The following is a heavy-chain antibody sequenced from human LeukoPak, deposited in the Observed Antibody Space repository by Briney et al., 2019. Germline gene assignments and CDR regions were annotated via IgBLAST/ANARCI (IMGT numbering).Heavy chain of an antibody. CDR1: GYSIDSDNW. V-gene: IGHV4-28*05. J-gene: IGHJ5*02. CDR3: ARAYGSLLSDFFDL. Sequence: SDTLSLTCEVSGYSIDSDNWWGWIRQPPGKGLEWIGYIFYSGNIYYNPSRKSRVTMYIDTFKNHFYLNLRCVPAVDTAVCYCARAYGSLLSDFFDLWGQGTLVTVSS. D-gene: IGHD3-10*01. CDR2: IFYSGNI.